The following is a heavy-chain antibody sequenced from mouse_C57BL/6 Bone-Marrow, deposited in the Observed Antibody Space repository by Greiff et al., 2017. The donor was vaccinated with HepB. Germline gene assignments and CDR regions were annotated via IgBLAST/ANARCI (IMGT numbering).Heavy chain of an antibody. Sequence: VMLGESGGGLVKPGGALKISCAASGFTFRSYTLYWVCQTPGKRLEWVANLSDGGSYTYYPDNVKGRFTISRDNAKNNPYLQMSHLKSEDTAMYYCARSGSSLFAYWGQGTLVTVSA. J-gene: IGHJ3*01. V-gene: IGHV5-4*03. CDR1: GFTFRSYT. CDR3: ARSGSSLFAY. D-gene: IGHD1-1*01. CDR2: LSDGGSYT.